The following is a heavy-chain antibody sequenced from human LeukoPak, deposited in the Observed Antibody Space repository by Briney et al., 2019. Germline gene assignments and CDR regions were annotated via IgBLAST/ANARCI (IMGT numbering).Heavy chain of an antibody. CDR3: ASARHGDYVWDY. V-gene: IGHV5-51*01. CDR1: GYSFTYW. CDR2: IYSGDSHT. D-gene: IGHD4-17*01. Sequence: GESLKISCKGSGYSFTYWIGWVRQMPGKGLEWMGIIYSGDSHTKYSPSPQGRVTISADKSISTAYLQWSSLEASDTAMYYCASARHGDYVWDYWGQGTLVTVSS. J-gene: IGHJ4*02.